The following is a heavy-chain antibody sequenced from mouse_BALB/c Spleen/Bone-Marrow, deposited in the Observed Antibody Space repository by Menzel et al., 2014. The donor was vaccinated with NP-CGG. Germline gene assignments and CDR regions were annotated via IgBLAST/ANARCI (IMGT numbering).Heavy chain of an antibody. CDR1: GYTFTDYE. CDR3: TRDGDGYYPYTLDN. J-gene: IGHJ4*01. D-gene: IGHD2-3*01. CDR2: IHPRSGGT. Sequence: VQLVESGAELVRPGASVKLSCKALGYTFTDYEIHWVKQTPVHGLEWIGAIHPRSGGTAYNQKFKGKATLTADKSSSIAYMELSSLTSEDSAVYYCTRDGDGYYPYTLDNWGQGTSATVSS. V-gene: IGHV1-15*01.